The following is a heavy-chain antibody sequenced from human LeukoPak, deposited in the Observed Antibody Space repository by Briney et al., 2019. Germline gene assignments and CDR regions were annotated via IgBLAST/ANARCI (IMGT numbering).Heavy chain of an antibody. CDR2: IDQRGSDK. D-gene: IGHD1-26*01. V-gene: IGHV3-7*01. CDR3: ATPRGSGSYLAFDY. CDR1: GFSFSSYW. Sequence: GGSLRLSCAASGFSFSSYWMTWVRQAPGKGLEWVARIDQRGSDKHYVDSVKGRFTVSRDNAKNTLYLQMNSLRAEDTAVYYCATPRGSGSYLAFDYWGQGTLVTVSS. J-gene: IGHJ4*02.